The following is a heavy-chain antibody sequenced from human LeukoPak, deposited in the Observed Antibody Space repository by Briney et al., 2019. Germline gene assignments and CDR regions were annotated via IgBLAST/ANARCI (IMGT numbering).Heavy chain of an antibody. J-gene: IGHJ4*02. V-gene: IGHV4-59*08. CDR2: IYYSGST. CDR3: ASVGATRTLDY. Sequence: PSETLSLTCTVSGGSISSYYWSWIRQPPGKGLEWIGYIYYSGSTNYNPSLKSRVTISVDTSKNQFSLKLSSVTAADTAVYYCASVGATRTLDYWGQGTLVTVPS. CDR1: GGSISSYY. D-gene: IGHD1-26*01.